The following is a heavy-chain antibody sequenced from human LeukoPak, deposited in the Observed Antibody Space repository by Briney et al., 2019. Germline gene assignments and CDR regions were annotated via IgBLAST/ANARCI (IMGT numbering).Heavy chain of an antibody. CDR2: INPSGGST. CDR1: GYTFTGYY. Sequence: ASVKVSCKASGYTFTGYYMHWVRQAPGQGLEWMGIINPSGGSTSYAQKFQGRVTMTRDTSISTAYMELSRLRSDDTAVYYCARDFWSGYYPPRWFDPWGQGTLVTVSS. J-gene: IGHJ5*02. V-gene: IGHV1-46*01. CDR3: ARDFWSGYYPPRWFDP. D-gene: IGHD3-3*01.